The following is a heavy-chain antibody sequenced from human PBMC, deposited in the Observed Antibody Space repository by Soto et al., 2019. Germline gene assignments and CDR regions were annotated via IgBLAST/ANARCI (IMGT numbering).Heavy chain of an antibody. Sequence: PGGSLRLSCAASGFTFSSYAMSWVRQAPGKGLEWASAISGSGGSTYYADSVKGRFTISRDNSKNTLYLQMNSLRAEDTAVYYCAKGIDSSGYYYQHNYYYYGMDVWGQGTTVTVSS. V-gene: IGHV3-23*01. CDR3: AKGIDSSGYYYQHNYYYYGMDV. J-gene: IGHJ6*02. CDR2: ISGSGGST. D-gene: IGHD3-22*01. CDR1: GFTFSSYA.